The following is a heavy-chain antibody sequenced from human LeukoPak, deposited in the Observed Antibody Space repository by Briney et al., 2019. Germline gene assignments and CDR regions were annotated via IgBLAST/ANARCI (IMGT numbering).Heavy chain of an antibody. CDR3: ARVLLWFGDLSSLDY. D-gene: IGHD3-10*01. Sequence: GESLKISCKGSGYSFTSYWIAWVRQMPGKGLEWMGIIYPGDSDTRYSPSFQGQVTISADKSISTAHLQWSSLKASDTAMYYCARVLLWFGDLSSLDYWGQGTLVTVSS. V-gene: IGHV5-51*01. CDR1: GYSFTSYW. CDR2: IYPGDSDT. J-gene: IGHJ4*02.